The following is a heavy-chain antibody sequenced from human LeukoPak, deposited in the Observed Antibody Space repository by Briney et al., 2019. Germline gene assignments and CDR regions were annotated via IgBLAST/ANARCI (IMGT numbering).Heavy chain of an antibody. CDR1: GFTVSTNY. CDR2: IYSGGSS. CDR3: ARGASSFDYYGLDV. J-gene: IGHJ6*02. D-gene: IGHD6-6*01. Sequence: GGSLRLSCAASGFTVSTNYMHWVRQAPGKGLEWVSVIYSGGSSYFADSVKGRFTFSRDNSKNTLYLQMNSLRADDTAVYYCARGASSFDYYGLDVWAQGTTVTVSS. V-gene: IGHV3-66*01.